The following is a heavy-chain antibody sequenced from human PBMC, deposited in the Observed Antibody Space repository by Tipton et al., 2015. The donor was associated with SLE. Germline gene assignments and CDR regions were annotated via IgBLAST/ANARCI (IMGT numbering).Heavy chain of an antibody. D-gene: IGHD5-24*01. V-gene: IGHV3-7*04. CDR2: INQDGSEK. CDR3: ARGDANSGDY. J-gene: IGHJ4*02. CDR1: EFTFSRYW. Sequence: GSLRLSCAASEFTFSRYWMSWVRQAPGKRLEWVANINQDGSEKNYVDSVRGRFTISRDNANNSLYLQMNSLRDEDTAVYYCARGDANSGDYWGQGTLATVSS.